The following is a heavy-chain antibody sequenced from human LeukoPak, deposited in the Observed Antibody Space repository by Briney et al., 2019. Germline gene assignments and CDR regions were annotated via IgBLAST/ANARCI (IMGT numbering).Heavy chain of an antibody. V-gene: IGHV3-23*01. CDR1: EFDFSSHA. CDR3: ARDMTYYYGMDV. J-gene: IGHJ6*02. Sequence: GGSLRLSCAASEFDFSSHAMTWVRQAPGKGLEWVSAISISGSKTYYADSVKGRFTISRDNSKNTLYLQMNSLRAEDTAVYYCARDMTYYYGMDVWGQGTTVTVSS. D-gene: IGHD3-16*01. CDR2: ISISGSKT.